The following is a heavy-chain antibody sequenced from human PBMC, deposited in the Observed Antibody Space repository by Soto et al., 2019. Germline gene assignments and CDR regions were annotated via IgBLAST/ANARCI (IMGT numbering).Heavy chain of an antibody. Sequence: EVQLVESGGGLVQPGGSLRLSCVASGFTFSAYWMTWVRQAPGKGLEWLANIKQDGSETHDLDGRFAISRDNAKNSLYLQMSSVRGGDRAVSYWASLRGDYFDHWGQRTLVTVSS. CDR2: IKQDGSET. CDR1: GFTFSAYW. V-gene: IGHV3-7*01. J-gene: IGHJ4*02. CDR3: ASLRGDYFDH.